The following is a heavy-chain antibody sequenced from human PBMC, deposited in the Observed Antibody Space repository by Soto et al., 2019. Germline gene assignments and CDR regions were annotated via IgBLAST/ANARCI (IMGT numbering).Heavy chain of an antibody. D-gene: IGHD3-10*01. Sequence: GGSLRLSCAASGFTFRTYAMSWVRQAPGKGLEWVSTITSSGGNTYYADSVKGRFTISRDNSKNTLCLQMNSLRAEDTAVYYWAKDILWSSYGLDVWGQGTTVTVSS. CDR2: ITSSGGNT. CDR1: GFTFRTYA. V-gene: IGHV3-23*01. J-gene: IGHJ6*02. CDR3: AKDILWSSYGLDV.